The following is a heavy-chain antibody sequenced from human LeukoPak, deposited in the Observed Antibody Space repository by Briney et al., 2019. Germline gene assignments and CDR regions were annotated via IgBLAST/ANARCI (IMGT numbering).Heavy chain of an antibody. J-gene: IGHJ6*02. V-gene: IGHV1-46*01. D-gene: IGHD3-9*01. CDR2: INPSGGST. CDR1: GYTFTSYY. CDR3: ASGDQYYDILTGTYGMDV. Sequence: GASVKVSCKASGYTFTSYYMHWVRQAPGQGLEWMGIINPSGGSTSYAQKFQGRVTMTRDTSTSTVYMELSSLRSEDTAVYYCASGDQYYDILTGTYGMDVWGQGTTVTVSS.